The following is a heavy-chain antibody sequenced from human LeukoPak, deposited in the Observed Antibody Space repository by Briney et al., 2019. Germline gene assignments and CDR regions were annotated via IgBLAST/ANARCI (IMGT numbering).Heavy chain of an antibody. V-gene: IGHV3-23*01. Sequence: GGSLRLSCPASGFTFSSYDMTWLRQTPGKGLEWVALISRSGGTTYYADSVKGRFTISRDNSKNALYLQMNSLRAEDTAEYYCAKRGGTESFYYYYYMDVWGKGTTVTVSS. CDR3: AKRGGTESFYYYYYMDV. CDR1: GFTFSSYD. J-gene: IGHJ6*03. CDR2: ISRSGGTT. D-gene: IGHD2-15*01.